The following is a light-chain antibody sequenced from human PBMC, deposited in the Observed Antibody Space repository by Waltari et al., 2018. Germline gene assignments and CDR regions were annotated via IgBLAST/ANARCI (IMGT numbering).Light chain of an antibody. CDR1: SSDVGGYNF. J-gene: IGLJ1*01. Sequence: HSALTQPPSASGSPGQSVTISCTGTSSDVGGYNFVSWYQQHPGKAPKLMIFEVSKRPSGVPDRFSGSKSGNTASLTVSGLQAEDEADYYCSSYGGSYNVVFGTGTKVTVL. V-gene: IGLV2-8*01. CDR2: EVS. CDR3: SSYGGSYNVV.